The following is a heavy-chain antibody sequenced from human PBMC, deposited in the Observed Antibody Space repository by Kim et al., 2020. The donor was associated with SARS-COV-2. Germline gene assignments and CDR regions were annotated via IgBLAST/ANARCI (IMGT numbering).Heavy chain of an antibody. Sequence: KGRFTISRDNAKNSLYLQMNGLRAEDTAVYYCARSLTYYYDSSGYYPFDYWGQGTLVTVSS. CDR3: ARSLTYYYDSSGYYPFDY. D-gene: IGHD3-22*01. V-gene: IGHV3-11*06. J-gene: IGHJ4*02.